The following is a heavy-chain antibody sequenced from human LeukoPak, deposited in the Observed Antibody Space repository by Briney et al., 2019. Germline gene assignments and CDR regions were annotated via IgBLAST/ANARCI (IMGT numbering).Heavy chain of an antibody. CDR1: GFTFSDYY. J-gene: IGHJ4*02. D-gene: IGHD6-13*01. CDR2: ISSSGSTI. V-gene: IGHV3-11*04. Sequence: PGGSLRLSCAASGFTFSDYYMSWIRQAPGKGLEWVSYISSSGSTIYYADSVKGRFTISRDNAKNSLYLQMNSLGAEDTAVYYCARDALRPAGIAAAGTWDYWGQGTLVTVSS. CDR3: ARDALRPAGIAAAGTWDY.